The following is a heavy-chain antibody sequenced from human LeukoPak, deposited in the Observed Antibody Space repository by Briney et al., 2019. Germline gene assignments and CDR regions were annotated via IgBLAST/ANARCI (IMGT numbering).Heavy chain of an antibody. CDR2: IYSGGST. D-gene: IGHD1-26*01. CDR1: GFTVSSNY. J-gene: IGHJ6*02. V-gene: IGHV3-53*01. CDR3: ARGTSIVGANNGMVV. Sequence: GGSLRLSCAASGFTVSSNYMSWVRQAPGKGLEWVSVIYSGGSTYYADSVKGRFTISRDNSKNTLYLQMNSLRAEDTAVYYCARGTSIVGANNGMVVWGQGTTVTVSS.